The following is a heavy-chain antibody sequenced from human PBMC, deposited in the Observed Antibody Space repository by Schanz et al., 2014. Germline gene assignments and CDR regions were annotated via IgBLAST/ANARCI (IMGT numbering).Heavy chain of an antibody. J-gene: IGHJ4*02. CDR3: AREKRRTEVVLDH. V-gene: IGHV3-11*01. CDR2: ISGSDNYI. CDR1: GFTVNTNY. Sequence: VQLVESGGGLIQPGGSLRLSCAVSGFTVNTNYMSWVRQAPGKGLEWVSYISGSDNYINYADSVKGRFTISRDNAKNSLYLQMNSLRAEDTAVYYCAREKRRTEVVLDHWGQGTLVTVS.